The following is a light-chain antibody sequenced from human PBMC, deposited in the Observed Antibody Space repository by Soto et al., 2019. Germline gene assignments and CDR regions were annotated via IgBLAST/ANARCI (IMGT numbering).Light chain of an antibody. J-gene: IGKJ4*01. V-gene: IGKV3-15*01. CDR3: QQYYNWSPLT. CDR2: GAS. Sequence: ETVMTQSPATLSVSPGKRATLSCRASRSVSSNLAWYQQKPGQAPRLLIYGASTRATGIPARFSGGGSGTEFTLNIRSLQSEDAAVYHCQQYYNWSPLTFGGGTKVEIK. CDR1: RSVSSN.